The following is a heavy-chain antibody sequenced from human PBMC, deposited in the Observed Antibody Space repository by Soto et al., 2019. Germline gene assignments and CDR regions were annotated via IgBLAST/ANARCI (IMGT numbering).Heavy chain of an antibody. CDR1: GFTFTSYD. CDR2: ILYDGSAE. Sequence: PGGSLRLSCAASGFTFTSYDMHWVRQAPGKGLEWMALILYDGSAEYYADSVKGRFTISRDNSKSTLYLQMNSLGAEDTAVYYCARSRDGYSFYFYYGMDVWGQGTTVTVSS. CDR3: ARSRDGYSFYFYYGMDV. J-gene: IGHJ6*02. V-gene: IGHV3-30*03. D-gene: IGHD4-4*01.